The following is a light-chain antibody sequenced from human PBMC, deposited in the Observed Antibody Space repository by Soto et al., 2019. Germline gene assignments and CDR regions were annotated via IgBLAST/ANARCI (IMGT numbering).Light chain of an antibody. CDR3: QQYGSAGT. CDR2: GAS. Sequence: IEWTQSPGAMCLYLGGRRIITSRASQSVSNNYLAWYQQKPGQAPRLLIYGASNRATGIPDRFSGSGSGTDYTLTNSILEREGFSVYYGQQYGSAGTFGQGTKVDI. J-gene: IGKJ1*01. V-gene: IGKV3-20*01. CDR1: QSVSNNY.